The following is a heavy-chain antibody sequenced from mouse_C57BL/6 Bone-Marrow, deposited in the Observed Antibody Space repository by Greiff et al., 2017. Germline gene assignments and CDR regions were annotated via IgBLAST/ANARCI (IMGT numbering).Heavy chain of an antibody. CDR3: AKKGGGYYYYYAMDY. D-gene: IGHD2-3*01. V-gene: IGHV2-5*01. Sequence: VQLQQSGPGLVQPSQSLSITCTVSGFSLTSYGVHWVRQSPGKGLEWLGVIWRGGSTDYNAAFMSRLSITKDNSKSQVFFKMNSLQADDTAIYYGAKKGGGYYYYYAMDYWGQGTSVTVSS. J-gene: IGHJ4*01. CDR1: GFSLTSYG. CDR2: IWRGGST.